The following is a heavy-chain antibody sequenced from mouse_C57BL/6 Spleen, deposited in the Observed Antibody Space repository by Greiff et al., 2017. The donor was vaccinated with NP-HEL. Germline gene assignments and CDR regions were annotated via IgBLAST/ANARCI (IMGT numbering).Heavy chain of an antibody. CDR3: AREGNWDYAMDY. J-gene: IGHJ4*01. D-gene: IGHD4-1*01. Sequence: VQLQQSGAELAKPGASVKLSCKASGYTFTSYWMHWVKQRPGQGLEWIGYINPSSGYTKYNQKFKDKATLTADKSSNTAYMQLSSLTYEDSAVYYCAREGNWDYAMDYWGQGTSVTVSS. V-gene: IGHV1-7*01. CDR1: GYTFTSYW. CDR2: INPSSGYT.